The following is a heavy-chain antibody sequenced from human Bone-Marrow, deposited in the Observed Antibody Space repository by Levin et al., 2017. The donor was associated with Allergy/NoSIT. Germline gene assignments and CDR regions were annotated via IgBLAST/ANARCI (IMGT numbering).Heavy chain of an antibody. D-gene: IGHD3-16*01. CDR3: ASCLGDITDYYYYGMDV. CDR1: GGTFSSYA. CDR2: IIPIFGTA. Sequence: AASVKVSCKAPGGTFSSYAISWVRQAPGQGLEWMGGIIPIFGTANYAQKFQGRVTITADESTSTAYMELSSLRSEDTAVYYCASCLGDITDYYYYGMDVWGQGTTVTVSS. V-gene: IGHV1-69*13. J-gene: IGHJ6*02.